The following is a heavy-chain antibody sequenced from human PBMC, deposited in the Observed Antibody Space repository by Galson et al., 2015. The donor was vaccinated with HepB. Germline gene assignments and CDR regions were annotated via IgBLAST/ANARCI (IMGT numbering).Heavy chain of an antibody. D-gene: IGHD6-19*01. V-gene: IGHV3-30*04. CDR3: ARDPRGAVAGTLLDY. CDR1: GFTFSSYA. Sequence: SLRLSCAASGFTFSSYAMHWVRQAPGKGLEWVAVISYDGSNKYYADSVKGRFTISRDNSKNTLYLQMNSLRAEDTAVYYCARDPRGAVAGTLLDYWGQGTLVTVSS. J-gene: IGHJ4*02. CDR2: ISYDGSNK.